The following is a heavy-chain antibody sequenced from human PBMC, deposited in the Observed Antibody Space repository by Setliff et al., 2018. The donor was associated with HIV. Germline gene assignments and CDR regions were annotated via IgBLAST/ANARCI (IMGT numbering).Heavy chain of an antibody. J-gene: IGHJ4*02. CDR2: FYTSGST. Sequence: PSETLSLTCTVSGGSITSGSYYWSWIRQPAGKGLEWIGRFYTSGSTNYNPSLKSRVTMSVDTSKNQFSLKLSSATAADTAVYYCARDRGSGSWFDFWGQGTLVTVSS. V-gene: IGHV4-61*02. CDR3: ARDRGSGSWFDF. CDR1: GGSITSGSYY. D-gene: IGHD1-26*01.